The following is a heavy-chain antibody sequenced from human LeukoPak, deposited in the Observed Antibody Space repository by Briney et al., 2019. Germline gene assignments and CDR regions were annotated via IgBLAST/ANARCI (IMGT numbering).Heavy chain of an antibody. J-gene: IGHJ4*02. CDR1: GFTVSSNY. V-gene: IGHV3-53*01. CDR3: AKDPRRWELGDY. CDR2: IYSGGST. D-gene: IGHD1-26*01. Sequence: GGSLRLSCAASGFTVSSNYMSWVRQAPGKGLEWVSIIYSGGSTYYADSVKGRFTISRDNSKNTLYLQMNSLRAEDTAVYYCAKDPRRWELGDYWGQGTLVTVSS.